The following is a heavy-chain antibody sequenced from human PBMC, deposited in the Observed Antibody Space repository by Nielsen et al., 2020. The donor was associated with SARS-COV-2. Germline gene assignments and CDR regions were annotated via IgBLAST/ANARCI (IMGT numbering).Heavy chain of an antibody. CDR3: ARGLGHYDAFDI. J-gene: IGHJ3*02. CDR1: GFTFSNAW. CDR2: INHSGST. Sequence: GSLRLSCAASGFTFSNAWMSWVRQAPGKGLEWIGEINHSGSTNYNPSLKSRVTISVDTSKNQFSLKLSSVTAADTAVYYCARGLGHYDAFDIWGQGTMVTVSS. V-gene: IGHV4-34*01. D-gene: IGHD1-26*01.